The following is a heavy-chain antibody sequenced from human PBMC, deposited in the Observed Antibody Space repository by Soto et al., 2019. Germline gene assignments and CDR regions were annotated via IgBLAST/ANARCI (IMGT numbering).Heavy chain of an antibody. CDR3: VRGYSGYDFDY. CDR2: ISYEGSNR. V-gene: IGHV3-30-3*01. J-gene: IGHJ4*02. CDR1: GFTFSIFA. Sequence: PGGSLRLSCAASGFTFSIFAIHWVRQAPGKGLEWVAAISYEGSNRNYADSVKGRFSISRDNSKNTVFLQMNSLRTEDTAVFYCVRGYSGYDFDYWGQGTLVTVSS. D-gene: IGHD5-12*01.